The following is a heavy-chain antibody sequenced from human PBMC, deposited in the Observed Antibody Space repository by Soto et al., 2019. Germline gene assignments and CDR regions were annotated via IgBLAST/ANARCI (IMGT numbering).Heavy chain of an antibody. V-gene: IGHV3-9*01. D-gene: IGHD2-15*01. Sequence: EVQLVESGGGLVQPGRSLRLSCAASGFTIDDYAMHWVRQPPGKGLEWVSGISWDSDRIAYADSVKGRFTISRDNAKNSLYLQMNILRAEDTALYYCARGVVLAAKIDFWGQGTLVTVSS. CDR1: GFTIDDYA. J-gene: IGHJ4*02. CDR2: ISWDSDRI. CDR3: ARGVVLAAKIDF.